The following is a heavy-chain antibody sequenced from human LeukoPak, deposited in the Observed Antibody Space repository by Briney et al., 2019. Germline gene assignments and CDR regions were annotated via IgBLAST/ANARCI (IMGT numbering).Heavy chain of an antibody. CDR2: VSGSGGST. D-gene: IGHD3-9*01. CDR3: ARDDIPFDY. J-gene: IGHJ4*02. V-gene: IGHV3-23*01. Sequence: GGSLRLSCAASGFTFSSYAMSWVRQAPGKGLEWVSAVSGSGGSTYYADSVKGRFTISRDNSKNTLYLQMHSLRAEDTAVYYCARDDIPFDYWGQGTLVTVSS. CDR1: GFTFSSYA.